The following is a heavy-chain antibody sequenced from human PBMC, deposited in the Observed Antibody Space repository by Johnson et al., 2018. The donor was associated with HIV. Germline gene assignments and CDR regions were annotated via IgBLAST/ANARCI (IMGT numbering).Heavy chain of an antibody. Sequence: QVQLVESGGGVVQPGRSLRLSCAASGFTFSSYAMHWVRQAPGKGLEWVAVISYDGSNKYYADSVKGRFTISRDNSKNTLYLQMNSLRAEDTALYYCARTLKWELGLPDWDAFDIWGQGTMVTVSS. D-gene: IGHD1-26*01. CDR1: GFTFSSYA. CDR2: ISYDGSNK. J-gene: IGHJ3*02. V-gene: IGHV3-30-3*01. CDR3: ARTLKWELGLPDWDAFDI.